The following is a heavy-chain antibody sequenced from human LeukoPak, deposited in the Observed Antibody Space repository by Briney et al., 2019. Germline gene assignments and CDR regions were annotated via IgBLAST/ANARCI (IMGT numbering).Heavy chain of an antibody. Sequence: SETLSLTCAVSGYSISSGYYWGWIRQPPGEGLEWIGSIYHSGSTYYNPPLKSRVTISVDTSKNQFSLKLSSVTAADTAVYYCARDEAVAVDYWGQGTLVTVSS. CDR3: ARDEAVAVDY. CDR2: IYHSGST. D-gene: IGHD6-19*01. CDR1: GYSISSGYY. V-gene: IGHV4-38-2*02. J-gene: IGHJ4*02.